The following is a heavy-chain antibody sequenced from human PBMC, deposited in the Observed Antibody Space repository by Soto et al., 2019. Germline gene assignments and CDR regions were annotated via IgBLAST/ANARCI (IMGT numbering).Heavy chain of an antibody. CDR1: GGSFSGYY. D-gene: IGHD3-10*01. Sequence: KASETLSLTCAVYGGSFSGYYWSWIRQPPGKGLEWIGEINHSGSTNYNPSLKSRVTISVDTSKNQFSLKLSSVTAADTAVYYCARRGLRWFGELLSLGYFDYWGQGTLVNVSS. J-gene: IGHJ4*02. V-gene: IGHV4-34*01. CDR2: INHSGST. CDR3: ARRGLRWFGELLSLGYFDY.